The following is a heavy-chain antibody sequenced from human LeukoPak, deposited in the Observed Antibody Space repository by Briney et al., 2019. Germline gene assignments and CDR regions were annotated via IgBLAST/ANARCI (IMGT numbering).Heavy chain of an antibody. V-gene: IGHV4-59*12. D-gene: IGHD5-12*01. CDR2: IYYSGST. CDR1: GGSISSYY. Sequence: SETLSLTCTVSGGSISSYYWSWIRQPPGKGLEWIGYIYYSGSTNYNPSLKSRVTMSVDTSKNQFSLKLSSVTAADTAVYYCARSPEVGIVATTWGQGTLVTVSS. J-gene: IGHJ4*02. CDR3: ARSPEVGIVATT.